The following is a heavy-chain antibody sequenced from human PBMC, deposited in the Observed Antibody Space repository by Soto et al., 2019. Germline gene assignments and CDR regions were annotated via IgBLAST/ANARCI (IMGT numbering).Heavy chain of an antibody. D-gene: IGHD4-17*01. CDR3: ACAANSSVFYGGSANWFDP. CDR2: ISWNGGDI. J-gene: IGHJ5*02. Sequence: EVQLVESGGGLVQPGRSLRLSCAASGFTFDDYAMDWVRQAPGKGLEWVSGISWNGGDIGYADSVKGRFTISRDNAKNSLYLQMNSLGVEDTALYYCACAANSSVFYGGSANWFDPWGRGTLVTVSS. V-gene: IGHV3-9*01. CDR1: GFTFDDYA.